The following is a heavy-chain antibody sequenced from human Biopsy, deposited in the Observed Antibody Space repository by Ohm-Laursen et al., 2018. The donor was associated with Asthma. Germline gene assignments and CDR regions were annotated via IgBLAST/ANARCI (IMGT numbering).Heavy chain of an antibody. Sequence: SVKVSCKASGGTFSSYAISWVRQAPGQGLEWMGGIIPIFGTANYAQKFQGRVTITADESTSTAYMELSSLGFEDTAVYYCARGYSGTDRIVYYYSGMEVWGQGTTVTVSS. J-gene: IGHJ6*02. V-gene: IGHV1-69*13. CDR3: ARGYSGTDRIVYYYSGMEV. CDR2: IIPIFGTA. D-gene: IGHD5-12*01. CDR1: GGTFSSYA.